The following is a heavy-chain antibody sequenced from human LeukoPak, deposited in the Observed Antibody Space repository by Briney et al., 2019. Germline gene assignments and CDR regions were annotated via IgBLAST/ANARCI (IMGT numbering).Heavy chain of an antibody. Sequence: ASVKVSCKASGYTFTRYGISWVRQAAGQGLEWMGWISAYNGNTNYAQKVQGRVTMTTDTSTSTAYMELRSLRSDDTAVYYCARGPRSLYSSGWYYFDYWGQGTLVTVSS. CDR1: GYTFTRYG. D-gene: IGHD6-19*01. V-gene: IGHV1-18*04. CDR2: ISAYNGNT. J-gene: IGHJ4*02. CDR3: ARGPRSLYSSGWYYFDY.